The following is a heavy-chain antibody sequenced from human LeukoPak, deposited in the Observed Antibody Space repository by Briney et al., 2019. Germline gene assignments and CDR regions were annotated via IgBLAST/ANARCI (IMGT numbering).Heavy chain of an antibody. Sequence: PGGSLRLSCAASGFTFSSYGMHWVRQAPGKGLEWVAVIWYDGSNKYYADSVKGRFTISRDNSKNTLYLQMNSLRAEDTAVYYCARLYTIFGAFDYWGQGTLVTVSS. V-gene: IGHV3-33*01. CDR2: IWYDGSNK. D-gene: IGHD3-3*01. CDR3: ARLYTIFGAFDY. J-gene: IGHJ4*02. CDR1: GFTFSSYG.